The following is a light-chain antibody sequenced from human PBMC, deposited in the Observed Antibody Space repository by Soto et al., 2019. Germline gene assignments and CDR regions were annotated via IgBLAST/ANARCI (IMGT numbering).Light chain of an antibody. CDR2: EGS. Sequence: QSALTQPASVSGSPGQSITLSCTGTGSDVGSYHHVSWYQQHPGKAPKLRIYEGSKRPSGVSNRFSGSKSGNTASLTISGLQAEDEADYYCCSYAGRSTHVVFGGGTKVTVL. J-gene: IGLJ2*01. V-gene: IGLV2-23*01. CDR3: CSYAGRSTHVV. CDR1: GSDVGSYHH.